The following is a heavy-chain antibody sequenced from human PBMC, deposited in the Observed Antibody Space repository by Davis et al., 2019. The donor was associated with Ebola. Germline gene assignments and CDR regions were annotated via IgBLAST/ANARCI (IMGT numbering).Heavy chain of an antibody. D-gene: IGHD5-24*01. CDR2: ISYDGSNK. CDR1: GFTLSSYA. Sequence: GGSLRLSCAASGFTLSSYAMHWVRQAPGKGLEWVAVISYDGSNKYYADSVKGRFTISRDNSKNTLYLQMNSLRAEDTAVYYCAGSDGSYYYYGMDVWGQGTTVTVSS. V-gene: IGHV3-30-3*01. CDR3: AGSDGSYYYYGMDV. J-gene: IGHJ6*02.